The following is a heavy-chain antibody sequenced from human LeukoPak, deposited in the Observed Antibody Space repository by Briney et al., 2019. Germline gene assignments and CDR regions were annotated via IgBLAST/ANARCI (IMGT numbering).Heavy chain of an antibody. V-gene: IGHV3-7*01. D-gene: IGHD1-7*01. CDR2: IKQDGSEK. CDR3: ARDFWGLELRGAFDI. Sequence: QSGGSLRLSCAASGFTFSDYYMSWIRQAPGKGLEWVANIKQDGSEKYYVDSVKGRFTISRDNAKNSLYLQMNSLRAEDTAVYYCARDFWGLELRGAFDIWGQGTMVTVSS. CDR1: GFTFSDYY. J-gene: IGHJ3*02.